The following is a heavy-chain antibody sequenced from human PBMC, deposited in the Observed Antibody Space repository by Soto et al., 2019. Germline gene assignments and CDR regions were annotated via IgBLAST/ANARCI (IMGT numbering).Heavy chain of an antibody. CDR1: GYTFTSYY. Sequence: GASVKVSCKASGYTFTSYYMHWVRQAPGQGLEWMGIINPSGGSTSYAQKFQGRVTMTRDTSTSTVYMELSSLRSEDTAVYYCARVGDFWSGYYTSQAPRYYYYGMDVWGQGTTVTVSS. V-gene: IGHV1-46*01. J-gene: IGHJ6*02. CDR2: INPSGGST. D-gene: IGHD3-3*01. CDR3: ARVGDFWSGYYTSQAPRYYYYGMDV.